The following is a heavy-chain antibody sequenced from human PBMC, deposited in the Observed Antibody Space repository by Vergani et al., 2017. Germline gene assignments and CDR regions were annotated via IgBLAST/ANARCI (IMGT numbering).Heavy chain of an antibody. CDR3: ARGGGYCSGSSCYNSRYYYYYMDV. Sequence: QVQLQQWGAGLLKPSETLSLTCAVYGGSFSGYYWSWIRQPPGKGLEWIGEINHSGSTNYNPSLKSRVTISVDTSKNQFSLKLSSVTAADTAVYYCARGGGYCSGSSCYNSRYYYYYMDVWGKGTTVTVSS. J-gene: IGHJ6*03. CDR2: INHSGST. D-gene: IGHD2-15*01. CDR1: GGSFSGYY. V-gene: IGHV4-34*01.